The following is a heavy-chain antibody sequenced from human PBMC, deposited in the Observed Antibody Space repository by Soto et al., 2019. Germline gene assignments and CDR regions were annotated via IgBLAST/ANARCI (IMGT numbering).Heavy chain of an antibody. CDR2: ICGSGGCT. J-gene: IGHJ3*02. D-gene: IGHD1-20*01. CDR3: ARVSYNWNDVGALDI. CDR1: GCTFSSYA. V-gene: IGHV3-23*01. Sequence: GGSLRLSCAAFGCTFSSYAMSWVRQAPGKGLEWVSAICGSGGCTYYADSVRGRFTISRDNSKNTLYLQMNSLRAEDRAVYYCARVSYNWNDVGALDIWGQGTMVTVSS.